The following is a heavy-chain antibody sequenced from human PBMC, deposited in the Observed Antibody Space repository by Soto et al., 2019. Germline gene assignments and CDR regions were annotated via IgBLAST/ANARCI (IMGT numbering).Heavy chain of an antibody. D-gene: IGHD3-16*01. J-gene: IGHJ6*02. Sequence: PGKGLAWVSAISSSGGSTYYADSVKGRFTISRDNSKSTRYLQMNSLRAEDSAVYYCAKCLAYDCYGMDVRGQGTTVTVSS. CDR2: ISSSGGST. CDR3: AKCLAYDCYGMDV. V-gene: IGHV3-23*01.